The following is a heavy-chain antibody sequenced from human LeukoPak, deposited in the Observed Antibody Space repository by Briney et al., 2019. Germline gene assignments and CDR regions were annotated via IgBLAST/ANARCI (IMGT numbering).Heavy chain of an antibody. J-gene: IGHJ4*02. Sequence: GGSLPLPCSASGFTYDIYWVIWLRHDPGKALVRLANIRQDGGEKYFVDSVKGRLTISRDNAKNSLYLQMSSLRAEDTAVYYYARGSPEAANRPFTDWCQGTLVTVSS. CDR2: IRQDGGEK. V-gene: IGHV3-7*04. CDR3: ARGSPEAANRPFTD. CDR1: GFTYDIYW. D-gene: IGHD6-19*01.